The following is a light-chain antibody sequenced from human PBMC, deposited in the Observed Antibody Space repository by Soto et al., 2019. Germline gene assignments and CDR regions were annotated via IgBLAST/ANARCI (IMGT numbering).Light chain of an antibody. Sequence: QSVLTQPRSVSGSPGQSVAISCTGTSSDVGGYNYVSWYQQHPGKAPKLMIYDVSKRPSGVPDRFSGSTSGNTASLTISGLQAEDEADYYCCSYAGSYSLMVFGGGTKLTVL. J-gene: IGLJ2*01. CDR1: SSDVGGYNY. CDR3: CSYAGSYSLMV. CDR2: DVS. V-gene: IGLV2-11*01.